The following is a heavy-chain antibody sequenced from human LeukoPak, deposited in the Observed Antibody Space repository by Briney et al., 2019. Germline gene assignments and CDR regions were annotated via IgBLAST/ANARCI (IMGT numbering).Heavy chain of an antibody. Sequence: ASVKVSCKASGYTFTSCDINWVRQATGQGLERMGWMNPNSGNTGYGQSFQGRITMTRDISIGTAYMALSNLTSEDTAIYYCTRGSSGRRDNWGQGTLVTVSA. CDR2: MNPNSGNT. J-gene: IGHJ4*02. D-gene: IGHD6-19*01. CDR3: TRGSSGRRDN. V-gene: IGHV1-8*01. CDR1: GYTFTSCD.